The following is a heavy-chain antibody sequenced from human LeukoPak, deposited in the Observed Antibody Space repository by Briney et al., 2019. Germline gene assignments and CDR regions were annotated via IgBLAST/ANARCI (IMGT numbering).Heavy chain of an antibody. CDR3: ARAYCSGGSCYPSPGVFDY. V-gene: IGHV3-23*01. CDR2: ISGSGGST. J-gene: IGHJ4*02. D-gene: IGHD2-15*01. Sequence: HPGGSLRLSCAASGFTFSSYAMSWVRQAPGKGLEWVSAISGSGGSTYYADSVKGRFTISRDNAKNSLYLQMNSLRAEDTAVYYCARAYCSGGSCYPSPGVFDYWGQGTLVTVSS. CDR1: GFTFSSYA.